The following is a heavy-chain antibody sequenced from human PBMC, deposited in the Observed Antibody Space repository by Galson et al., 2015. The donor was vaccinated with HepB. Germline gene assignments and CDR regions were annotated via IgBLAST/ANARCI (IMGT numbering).Heavy chain of an antibody. CDR3: ARAVDYGGNLDY. V-gene: IGHV1-69*13. J-gene: IGHJ4*02. Sequence: SVKVSCKASGGTFRSYAISWVRQAPGQGLEWMGGIIPIFGTANYAQKFQGRVTITADESTSTAYMELSSLRSEDTAVYYCARAVDYGGNLDYWGQGTLVTVSS. D-gene: IGHD4-23*01. CDR1: GGTFRSYA. CDR2: IIPIFGTA.